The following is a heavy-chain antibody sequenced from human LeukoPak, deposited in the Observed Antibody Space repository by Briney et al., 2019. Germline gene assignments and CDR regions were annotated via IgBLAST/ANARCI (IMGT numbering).Heavy chain of an antibody. V-gene: IGHV4-59*01. J-gene: IGHJ4*02. CDR3: ASGVVSGTARY. CDR2: IYYSGST. CDR1: GGSISSYY. D-gene: IGHD3-3*01. Sequence: SETLSLTCTVSGGSISSYYWSWIRQPPGKGLEWIGYIYYSGSTNYNPSPKSRVTISVDTSKNQFSLKLSSVTAADTAVYYCASGVVSGTARYWGQGTLVTVSS.